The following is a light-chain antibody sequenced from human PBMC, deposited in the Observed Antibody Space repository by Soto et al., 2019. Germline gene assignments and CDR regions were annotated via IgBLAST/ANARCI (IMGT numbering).Light chain of an antibody. CDR1: QSISSY. V-gene: IGKV1-39*01. CDR2: DVS. Sequence: DIQMTQSPSSLSASVGDRVTITCRASQSISSYLNWYQQKPGKAPKLLIYDVSSLQSAVPSRFSGSGSGTKFTLTIASLQPDDFATYYCQQYETFSGTFGPGTKVDI. J-gene: IGKJ1*01. CDR3: QQYETFSGT.